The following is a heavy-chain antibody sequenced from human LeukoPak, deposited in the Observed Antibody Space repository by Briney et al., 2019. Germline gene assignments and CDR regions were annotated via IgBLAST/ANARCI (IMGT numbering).Heavy chain of an antibody. CDR2: IYSGGST. D-gene: IGHD5-18*01. V-gene: IGHV3-66*01. CDR3: ARDRGDIAMVT. CDR1: GFTVSSNY. J-gene: IGHJ5*02. Sequence: PGGSLRLSCAASGFTVSSNYMSWVRQAPGKGLEWVSVIYSGGSTYYADSVKGRFTISRDNSKNTLYLQMNSLRAEDTAVYYCARDRGDIAMVTWGRGTLVTVSS.